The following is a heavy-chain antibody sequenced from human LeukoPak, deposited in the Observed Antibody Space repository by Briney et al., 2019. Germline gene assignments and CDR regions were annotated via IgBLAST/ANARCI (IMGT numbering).Heavy chain of an antibody. CDR1: GGSLSSYY. V-gene: IGHV4-59*08. Sequence: SETLSLTCTVSGGSLSSYYWSSIRQPPGKGLEWIGYIYSSGSTNYNPSLESRVTISEDTSKNQFSLKLRSVTAADTAIYYCARRIWYVDYWGQGTLVTVSS. D-gene: IGHD6-13*01. CDR2: IYSSGST. CDR3: ARRIWYVDY. J-gene: IGHJ4*02.